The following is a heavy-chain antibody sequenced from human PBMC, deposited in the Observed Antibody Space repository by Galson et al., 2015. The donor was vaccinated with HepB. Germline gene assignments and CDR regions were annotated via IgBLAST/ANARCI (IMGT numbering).Heavy chain of an antibody. D-gene: IGHD4-17*01. CDR2: IIPILGIA. V-gene: IGHV1-69*02. CDR1: GGTFSSYT. CDR3: ARAPRYGDHRRDYYYGMDV. J-gene: IGHJ6*02. Sequence: SVKVSCKASGGTFSSYTISWVRQAPGQGLEWMGRIIPILGIANYAQKFQGRVTITADKSTSTAYMELSSLRSEDTAVYYCARAPRYGDHRRDYYYGMDVWGQGTTVTVSS.